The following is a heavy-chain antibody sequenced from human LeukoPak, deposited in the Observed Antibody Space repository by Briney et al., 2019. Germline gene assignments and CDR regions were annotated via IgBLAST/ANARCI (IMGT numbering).Heavy chain of an antibody. J-gene: IGHJ4*02. V-gene: IGHV3-30*03. CDR1: GFTFSSYG. D-gene: IGHD3-9*01. CDR3: ARDSTYSDILTGYYNRGDYFDY. CDR2: ISYDGSNK. Sequence: HPGRSLTLSCAASGFTFSSYGMHWVRQAPGKGLEWVAVISYDGSNKYYADSVKGRFTISRDNSKNALYLQMNSLRAEDTAVYYCARDSTYSDILTGYYNRGDYFDYWGQGTLVTVSS.